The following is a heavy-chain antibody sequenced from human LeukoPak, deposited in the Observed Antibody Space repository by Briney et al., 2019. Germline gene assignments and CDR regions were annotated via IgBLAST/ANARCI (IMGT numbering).Heavy chain of an antibody. D-gene: IGHD5-24*01. V-gene: IGHV4-34*01. CDR3: ASKRDGYNDY. J-gene: IGHJ4*02. CDR1: GGSFSGYY. CDR2: INHSGST. Sequence: KPSETLSLTCAVYGGSFSGYYWSWIRQPPGKGLEWIGEINHSGSTNYNPSLKSRVTISVDTPKNQFSLKLSSVTAADTAVYYCASKRDGYNDYWGQGTLVTVSS.